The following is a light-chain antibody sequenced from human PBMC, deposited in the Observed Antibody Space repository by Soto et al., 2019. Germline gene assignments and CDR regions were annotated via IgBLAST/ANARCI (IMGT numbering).Light chain of an antibody. Sequence: QPVLTQPASVSGSPGQSITISCTGTSSDVGGYNYVSWYQQHPGKAPKLVIYDVSNRPSGVSNRFSGSKSGDTASLTISGLQAEDEAVYYCSSYTSSTSYVFGTGTKVTVL. CDR1: SSDVGGYNY. CDR2: DVS. CDR3: SSYTSSTSYV. J-gene: IGLJ1*01. V-gene: IGLV2-14*03.